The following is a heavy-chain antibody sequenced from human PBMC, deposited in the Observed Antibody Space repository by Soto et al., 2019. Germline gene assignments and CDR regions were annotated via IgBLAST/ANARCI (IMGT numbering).Heavy chain of an antibody. CDR3: ARDLYDILTDYGMDV. D-gene: IGHD3-9*01. J-gene: IGHJ6*02. V-gene: IGHV1-3*01. CDR1: GYTFTSYA. Sequence: GASVKVSCKASGYTFTSYAMHWVRQAPGQRLEWMGWINAGNGNTKYSQKFQGRVTITRDTSASTAYTELSSLRSEDTAVYYCARDLYDILTDYGMDVWGQGTTVTVSS. CDR2: INAGNGNT.